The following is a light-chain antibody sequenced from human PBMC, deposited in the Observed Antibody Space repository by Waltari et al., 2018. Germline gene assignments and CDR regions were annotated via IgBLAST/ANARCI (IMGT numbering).Light chain of an antibody. V-gene: IGKV1-39*01. J-gene: IGKJ1*01. CDR3: QQYCSTSWT. CDR1: QRIGTS. Sequence: DIQVTQSPSSLSASVGDRVAITCRASQRIGTSLSWYQHKPGKAPKLLIYAASKLESGVPSSFSGSGSGTDFTLTVSSLQPEDFATYYCQQYCSTSWTFGQGAKVEI. CDR2: AAS.